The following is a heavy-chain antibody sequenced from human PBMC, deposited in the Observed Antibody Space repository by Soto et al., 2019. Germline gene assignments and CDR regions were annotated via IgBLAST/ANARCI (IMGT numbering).Heavy chain of an antibody. D-gene: IGHD3-3*01. Sequence: GGSLRLSCAASGFTFSSYSMNWVRQAPGKGLEWVSYISSSSSTIYYADSVKGRFTISRDNAKNSLYLQMNGLRAEDTAVYYCARAYDFWSGYPGYFDYWGQGTLVTVSS. CDR2: ISSSSSTI. CDR3: ARAYDFWSGYPGYFDY. J-gene: IGHJ4*02. CDR1: GFTFSSYS. V-gene: IGHV3-48*01.